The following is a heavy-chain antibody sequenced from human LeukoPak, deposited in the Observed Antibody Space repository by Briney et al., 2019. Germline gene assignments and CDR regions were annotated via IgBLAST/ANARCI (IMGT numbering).Heavy chain of an antibody. CDR1: GYTFTSYD. CDR3: AGQQQLGDAFDI. CDR2: MNPNSGNT. Sequence: ASVKVSCTASGYTFTSYDINWVRQATGQGLEWMGWMNPNSGNTGYTQKFQGRVTMTRNTSISTAYMELSSLRSEDTAVYYCAGQQQLGDAFDIWGQGTMVTVSS. J-gene: IGHJ3*02. V-gene: IGHV1-8*01. D-gene: IGHD6-13*01.